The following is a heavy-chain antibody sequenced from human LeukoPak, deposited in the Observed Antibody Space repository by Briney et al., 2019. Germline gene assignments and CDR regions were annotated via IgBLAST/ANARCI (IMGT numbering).Heavy chain of an antibody. CDR2: ISGSGGST. CDR3: ARDQVPGQY. Sequence: GGSLRLSCAASGFTFSSFVMSWVRQAPGKGLEWVSAISGSGGSTFYADSVKGRFTISRDNSKNTLYLQMNILRAEDTAVYYCARDQVPGQYWSQGTLVTVSS. V-gene: IGHV3-23*01. J-gene: IGHJ4*02. CDR1: GFTFSSFV.